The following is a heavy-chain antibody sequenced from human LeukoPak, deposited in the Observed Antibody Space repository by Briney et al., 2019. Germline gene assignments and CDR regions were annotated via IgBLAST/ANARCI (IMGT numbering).Heavy chain of an antibody. V-gene: IGHV1-8*03. CDR1: GYTFTNYD. Sequence: ASVKVSCKASGYTFTNYDINWVRQATGQGLEWMGWMNPNSANIGYSQKFQGRVTFTRDTSISTAYMELSSLRSEDTAVYFCARATVVAGYCTTTRCYKPFDIWGQGTMVTVSS. J-gene: IGHJ3*02. D-gene: IGHD2-2*02. CDR2: MNPNSANI. CDR3: ARATVVAGYCTTTRCYKPFDI.